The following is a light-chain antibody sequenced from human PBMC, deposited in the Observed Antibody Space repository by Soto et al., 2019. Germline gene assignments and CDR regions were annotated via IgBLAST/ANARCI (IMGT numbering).Light chain of an antibody. CDR3: MHGSHWPWT. V-gene: IGKV2-30*01. CDR1: QSLVYSDGNTY. J-gene: IGKJ1*01. CDR2: KVY. Sequence: DIVMTQSPLSLPVTLGQPASITCRSSQSLVYSDGNTYLNWFQQRPGQSPRRLIYKVYYRDSGVPDRFGGSGSGTDFTLKISRVEAEDVGVYYCMHGSHWPWTFGQGTKVEIE.